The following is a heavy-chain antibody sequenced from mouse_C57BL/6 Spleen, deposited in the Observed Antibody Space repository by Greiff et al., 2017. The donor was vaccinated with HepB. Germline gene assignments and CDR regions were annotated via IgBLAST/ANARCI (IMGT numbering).Heavy chain of an antibody. Sequence: EVKLQESGGGLVQPKGSLKLSCAASGFSFNTYAMNWVRQAPGKGLEWVARIRSKSNNYATYYADSVKDRFTISRDDSESMLYLQMNNLKTEDTAMYYCVSPITTVPYYAMDYWGQGTSVTVSS. CDR2: IRSKSNNYAT. D-gene: IGHD1-1*01. J-gene: IGHJ4*01. V-gene: IGHV10-1*01. CDR1: GFSFNTYA. CDR3: VSPITTVPYYAMDY.